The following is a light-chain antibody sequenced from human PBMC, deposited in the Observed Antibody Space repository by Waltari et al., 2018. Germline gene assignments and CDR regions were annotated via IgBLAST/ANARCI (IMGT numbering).Light chain of an antibody. V-gene: IGLV2-11*01. J-gene: IGLJ3*02. CDR1: SSDVGGDNY. CDR3: CSYAGSYSWV. Sequence: QSALTQPRSVSGSPGQSVTLPCSGTSSDVGGDNYVPWYQQPPGKAPKLMIYDVSRWPSGVPDRFSGSKSGNTASLTISGLQAEDEADYYCCSYAGSYSWVFGGGTKLTVL. CDR2: DVS.